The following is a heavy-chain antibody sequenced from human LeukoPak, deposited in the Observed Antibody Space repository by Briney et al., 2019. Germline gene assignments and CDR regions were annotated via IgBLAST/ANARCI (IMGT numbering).Heavy chain of an antibody. J-gene: IGHJ3*02. CDR1: GFTFSSYA. CDR3: ARGPEWELLGAFDI. D-gene: IGHD1-26*01. V-gene: IGHV3-64*01. Sequence: GGSLRLSCAASGFTFSSYAMHWVRQAPGKGLEYASAISSNGGSTYYANSVNGRFTISRDNSKNPLYLQMGSLRAEDMAVYYCARGPEWELLGAFDIWGQGTMVTVSS. CDR2: ISSNGGST.